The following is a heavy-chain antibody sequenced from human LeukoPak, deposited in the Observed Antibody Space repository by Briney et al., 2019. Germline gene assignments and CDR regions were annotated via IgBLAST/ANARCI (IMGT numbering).Heavy chain of an antibody. D-gene: IGHD2-2*01. J-gene: IGHJ4*02. V-gene: IGHV1-69*05. CDR1: GGTFSSYA. CDR3: ARDLHLVEPLVNFDY. CDR2: IIPIFGTA. Sequence: SVKVSCKASGGTFSSYAISWVRQAPGQGLEWMGRIIPIFGTANYAQKFQGRVTVSTDTSTSTAYMEMRSLRSDDTAVYYCARDLHLVEPLVNFDYWGQGTLVTVSS.